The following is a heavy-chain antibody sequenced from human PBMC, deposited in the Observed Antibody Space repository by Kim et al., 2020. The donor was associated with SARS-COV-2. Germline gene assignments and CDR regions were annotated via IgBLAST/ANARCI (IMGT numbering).Heavy chain of an antibody. J-gene: IGHJ4*02. V-gene: IGHV3-23*01. CDR3: AKAGQRLAWGYFAF. D-gene: IGHD6-25*01. CDR1: GFTFSSYA. CDR2: ISDSGGRT. Sequence: GGSLRLSCTASGFTFSSYAMTWVRQAPGKGLEWVSGISDSGGRTYYADSVKGRFTISRDNSKNTLYLQISTLSAEDTALYYCAKAGQRLAWGYFAFWGQG.